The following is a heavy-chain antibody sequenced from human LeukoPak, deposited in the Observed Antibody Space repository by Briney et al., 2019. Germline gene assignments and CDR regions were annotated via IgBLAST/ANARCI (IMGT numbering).Heavy chain of an antibody. V-gene: IGHV1-2*02. D-gene: IGHD1-26*01. CDR1: GYTFTGYY. CDR3: ARAIVGATGGDFDY. CDR2: INPNSGGT. J-gene: IGHJ4*02. Sequence: ASVKVSCKASGYTFTGYYMHWVRQAPGQGLEWKGWINPNSGGTNYAQKFQGRVTMTRDTSISTAYMELSRLRSDDTAVYYCARAIVGATGGDFDYWGQGTLVTVSS.